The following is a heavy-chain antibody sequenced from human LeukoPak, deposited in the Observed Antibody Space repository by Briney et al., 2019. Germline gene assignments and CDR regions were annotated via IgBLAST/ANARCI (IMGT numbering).Heavy chain of an antibody. V-gene: IGHV1-69*06. Sequence: ASVKVSCKASGGTFSSYAISWVRQAPGQGLEWMGGIIPIFGTANYAQKFQGRVTITADKSTSTAYMELSSLRSEDTAVYYCARGGFDGSGNNWFDPWGQESLVTVSS. J-gene: IGHJ5*02. CDR2: IIPIFGTA. CDR3: ARGGFDGSGNNWFDP. CDR1: GGTFSSYA. D-gene: IGHD3-10*01.